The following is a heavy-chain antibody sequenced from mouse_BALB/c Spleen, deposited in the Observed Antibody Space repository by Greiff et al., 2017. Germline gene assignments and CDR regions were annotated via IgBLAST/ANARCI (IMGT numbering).Heavy chain of an antibody. CDR3: AGVITTVVAPDD. J-gene: IGHJ2*01. D-gene: IGHD1-1*01. CDR1: GFNIKDTY. CDR2: IDPANGNT. Sequence: EVQLQQSGAELVKPGASVKLSCTASGFNIKDTYMHWVKQRPEQGLEWIGRIDPANGNTKYDPKFQGKATITADTSSNTAYLQLSSLTSEDTAVYYCAGVITTVVAPDDWGQGTTLTVSS. V-gene: IGHV14-3*02.